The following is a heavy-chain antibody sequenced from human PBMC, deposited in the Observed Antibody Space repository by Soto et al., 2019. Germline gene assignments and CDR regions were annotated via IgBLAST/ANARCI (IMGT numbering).Heavy chain of an antibody. J-gene: IGHJ4*02. CDR3: AKEAGELSTRSFDY. V-gene: IGHV3-21*01. Sequence: EVQLVESGGGLVKPGGSLRISCAASGFTFSSYSMNWVRQAPGKGLEWVSSISSSSSYIYYAVSVKGRFTMSRDNAKNSLYLQMNGLRAEDTAVYYCAKEAGELSTRSFDYWGQGTLVTVSS. CDR2: ISSSSSYI. CDR1: GFTFSSYS. D-gene: IGHD3-16*02.